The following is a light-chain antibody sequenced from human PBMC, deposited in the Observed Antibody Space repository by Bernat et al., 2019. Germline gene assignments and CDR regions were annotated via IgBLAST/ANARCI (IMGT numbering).Light chain of an antibody. CDR1: QSISNL. V-gene: IGKV1-27*01. Sequence: DIQMIQSPSSLSASVGDRVTITCRASQSISNLLDWFQQRPGKGPTLLIYAASTLHAGVPSRFSGSASGTTFTLTISSLQPEDVATYSCLDYSSAPKTFGHGTRVEI. CDR3: LDYSSAPKT. J-gene: IGKJ1*01. CDR2: AAS.